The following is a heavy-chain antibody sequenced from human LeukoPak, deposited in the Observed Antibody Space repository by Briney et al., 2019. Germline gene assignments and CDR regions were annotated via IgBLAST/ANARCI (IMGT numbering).Heavy chain of an antibody. CDR1: GYTFTNYY. D-gene: IGHD5-18*01. CDR3: TRALPHRRLMDTTMEQHWFDP. J-gene: IGHJ5*02. CDR2: INPSGGRT. Sequence: ASVKVSCKASGYTFTNYYIHWVRQAPGQGLEWMGLINPSGGRTNYAQKFQGRVTMTRDMSTSTVYMELSSLRSEDTAMYYCTRALPHRRLMDTTMEQHWFDPWGQGTLVTVSS. V-gene: IGHV1-46*01.